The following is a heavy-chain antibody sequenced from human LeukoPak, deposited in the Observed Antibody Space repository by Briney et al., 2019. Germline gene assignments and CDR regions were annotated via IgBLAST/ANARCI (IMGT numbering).Heavy chain of an antibody. V-gene: IGHV1-69*04. D-gene: IGHD5-24*01. CDR3: ARDRDGYNSVLDY. Sequence: SVKVSCKASGGTFSSYAISWVRQAPGQGLEWMGRIIPILGIANYAQKFQGRVTITADKFTSTAYMELSSLRSEDAAVYYCARDRDGYNSVLDYWGQGTLVTVSS. CDR1: GGTFSSYA. CDR2: IIPILGIA. J-gene: IGHJ4*02.